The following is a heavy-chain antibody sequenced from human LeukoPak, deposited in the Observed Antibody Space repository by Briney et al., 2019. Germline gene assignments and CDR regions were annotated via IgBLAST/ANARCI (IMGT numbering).Heavy chain of an antibody. CDR2: INSVGGTT. CDR3: AIDTQIVVVVAAGVGPNFDY. J-gene: IGHJ4*02. CDR1: GFTFSNYW. D-gene: IGHD2-15*01. V-gene: IGHV3-74*01. Sequence: GGSLRLSCAASGFTFSNYWMNWVRHVPGKGLVWVSRINSVGGTTYYADSVKGRFTISRDNSKNTLYLQMNSLRAEDTAVYYCAIDTQIVVVVAAGVGPNFDYWGQGTLVTVSS.